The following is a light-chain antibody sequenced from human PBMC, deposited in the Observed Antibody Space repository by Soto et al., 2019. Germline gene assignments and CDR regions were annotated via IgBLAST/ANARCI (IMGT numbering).Light chain of an antibody. CDR3: QQYETFSGT. CDR2: EAS. Sequence: DIQMTQSPSTLSASVGDRVTITCRASQSVNRWLAWYQQKPGKAPKLLIYEASSLESGVPSRFGGSGSGTEFTLTIASLQPEDFATYYCQQYETFSGTFGPGTKVDIK. J-gene: IGKJ1*01. V-gene: IGKV1-5*03. CDR1: QSVNRW.